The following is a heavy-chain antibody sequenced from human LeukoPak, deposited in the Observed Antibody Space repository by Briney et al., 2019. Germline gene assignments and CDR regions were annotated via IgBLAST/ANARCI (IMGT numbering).Heavy chain of an antibody. CDR2: INPNSGGT. CDR1: GYTFTGYY. J-gene: IGHJ3*02. D-gene: IGHD3-22*01. CDR3: ARDWVYYDSSGYYKGSAFDI. Sequence: ASVKVSCKASGYTFTGYYMHWVRQAPGQGLEWMGRINPNSGGTNYAQKFQGRVTMTRDTSISTAYMELSRLRSDDTAVYYCARDWVYYDSSGYYKGSAFDIWGQGTMVTVSS. V-gene: IGHV1-2*06.